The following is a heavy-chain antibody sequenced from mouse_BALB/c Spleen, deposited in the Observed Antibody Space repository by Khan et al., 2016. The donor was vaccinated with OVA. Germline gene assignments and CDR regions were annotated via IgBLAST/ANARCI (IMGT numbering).Heavy chain of an antibody. CDR1: GFSLSRYN. CDR2: IWGGGGT. J-gene: IGHJ4*01. V-gene: IGHV2-6-4*01. CDR3: ARAYYRYDGYYAMDY. D-gene: IGHD2-14*01. Sequence: VQLQESGPGLVAPSQSLSITCTVSGFSLSRYNIHWVRQPPGKGLEWLGMIWGGGGTDYNSTLKSRLSIRKDNSKSQVLLKMNSLQIDDTDMYYCARAYYRYDGYYAMDYWGQGTSVTVSS.